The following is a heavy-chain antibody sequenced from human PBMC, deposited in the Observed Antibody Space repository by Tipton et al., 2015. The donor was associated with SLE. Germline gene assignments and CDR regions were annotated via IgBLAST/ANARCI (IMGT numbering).Heavy chain of an antibody. J-gene: IGHJ4*02. V-gene: IGHV3-30*02. D-gene: IGHD1-26*01. Sequence: QVQLVQSGGGVVQSGTSLRLSCAASGFTFRTYGMHWVRQAPGKGLEWVSFIRFDGNVKQYADSVRGRFTISRDNSKNTLSLQMDSLRPEDTSIYYCASILGNTKPSDFWGQGALVTVSS. CDR2: IRFDGNVK. CDR3: ASILGNTKPSDF. CDR1: GFTFRTYG.